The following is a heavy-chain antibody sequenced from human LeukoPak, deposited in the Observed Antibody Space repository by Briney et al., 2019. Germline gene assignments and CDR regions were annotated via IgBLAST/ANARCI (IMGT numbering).Heavy chain of an antibody. CDR3: ARDTARYCSSTSCSKNFDY. CDR1: GYTFTGYC. J-gene: IGHJ4*02. Sequence: ASVKVSCKASGYTFTGYCMHWVRQAPGQGLEWMGWINPNSGGTNYAQKLQGRVTMTTDTSTSTAYMELRSLRSDDTAVYYCARDTARYCSSTSCSKNFDYWGQGTLVTVSS. CDR2: INPNSGGT. D-gene: IGHD2-2*01. V-gene: IGHV1-2*02.